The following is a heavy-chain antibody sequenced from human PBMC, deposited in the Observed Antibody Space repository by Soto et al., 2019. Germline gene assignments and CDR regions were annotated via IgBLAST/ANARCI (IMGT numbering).Heavy chain of an antibody. J-gene: IGHJ4*02. CDR1: GGSFNSYW. CDR2: VYSTGTT. V-gene: IGHV4-4*07. D-gene: IGHD3-10*01. CDR3: ASDIGSYAYGEGY. Sequence: WETLSLTCSVSGGSFNSYWWSWIRQPAGKGLEWMGRVYSTGTTDYNASLNSRATMSVETSKNQSSLKLTSVTAADTDVYYCASDIGSYAYGEGYWGQGIQVTVSS.